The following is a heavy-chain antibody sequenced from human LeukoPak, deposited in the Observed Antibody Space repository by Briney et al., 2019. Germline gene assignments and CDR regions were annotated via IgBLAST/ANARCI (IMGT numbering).Heavy chain of an antibody. Sequence: ASVKVSCKASGYTFTGYYMHWVRQAPGQGLEWMGIINPSGGSTSYAQKFQGRVTMTRDTSTSTVYMELSSLRSEDTAVYYCARDLGKIVVVAATGFDYWGQGTLVTVSS. CDR3: ARDLGKIVVVAATGFDY. V-gene: IGHV1-46*01. CDR2: INPSGGST. D-gene: IGHD2-15*01. J-gene: IGHJ4*02. CDR1: GYTFTGYY.